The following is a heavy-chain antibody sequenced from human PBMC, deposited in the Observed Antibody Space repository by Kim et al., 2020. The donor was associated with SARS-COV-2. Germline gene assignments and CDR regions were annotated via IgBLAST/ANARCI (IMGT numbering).Heavy chain of an antibody. V-gene: IGHV1-18*01. CDR3: ARFREYCSSTSCYFDAFDI. D-gene: IGHD2-2*01. CDR1: GYTFTSYG. J-gene: IGHJ3*02. Sequence: ASVKVSCKASGYTFTSYGISWVRQAPGQGLEWMGWISAYNGNTNYAQKLQGRVTMTTDTSTSTAYMELRSLRSDDTAVYYCARFREYCSSTSCYFDAFDIWGQGPMVTVSS. CDR2: ISAYNGNT.